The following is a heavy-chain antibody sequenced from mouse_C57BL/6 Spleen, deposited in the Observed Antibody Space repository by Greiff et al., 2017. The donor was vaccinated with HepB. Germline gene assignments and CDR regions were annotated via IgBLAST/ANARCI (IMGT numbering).Heavy chain of an antibody. D-gene: IGHD1-1*01. CDR1: GYSFTDYN. V-gene: IGHV1-39*01. CDR3: YYGRDFDY. CDR2: INPNYGTT. Sequence: EVQLQQSGPELVKPGASVKISCKASGYSFTDYNMNWVKQSNGKSLEWIGVINPNYGTTSYNQKFKGKSTMTVDQSSSTAYMQLNSLTSEDSAVSYGYYGRDFDYWGQGTTLTVSS. J-gene: IGHJ2*01.